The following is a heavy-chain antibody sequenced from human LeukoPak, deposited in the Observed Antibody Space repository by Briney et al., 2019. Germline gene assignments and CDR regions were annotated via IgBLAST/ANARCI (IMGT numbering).Heavy chain of an antibody. CDR3: ARDMETYYFDY. D-gene: IGHD1-1*01. J-gene: IGHJ4*02. Sequence: GGSLRLSCAASGFTFDDYGMSWVRQAPGKGLEWVSGINWNGGSTGYADSVKGRFTISRDNAKNSLYLQMNRLRAEDTALYYCARDMETYYFDYWGQGTLVTVSS. CDR2: INWNGGST. V-gene: IGHV3-20*04. CDR1: GFTFDDYG.